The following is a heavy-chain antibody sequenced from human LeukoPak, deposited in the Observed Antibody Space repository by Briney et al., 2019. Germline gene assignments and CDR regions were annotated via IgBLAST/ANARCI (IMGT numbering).Heavy chain of an antibody. D-gene: IGHD3-3*01. CDR3: ARGVDFWSGYRYDYYYYGMDV. Sequence: SETLSLTCTVSGGSISSYYWSWIRQPPGKGLEWIGYIYYSGSTNYNPSLKSRVTISVDTSKNQFSLELSSVTAADTAVYYCARGVDFWSGYRYDYYYYGMDVWGQGTTVTVSS. V-gene: IGHV4-59*01. CDR2: IYYSGST. J-gene: IGHJ6*02. CDR1: GGSISSYY.